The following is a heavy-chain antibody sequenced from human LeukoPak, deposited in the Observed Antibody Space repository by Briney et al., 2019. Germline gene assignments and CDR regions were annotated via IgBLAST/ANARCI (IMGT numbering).Heavy chain of an antibody. J-gene: IGHJ4*02. V-gene: IGHV3-23*01. CDR1: GFTVSAYA. Sequence: AGGSLRLSCAASGFTVSAYAMAWVRQAPGKGLEWVSTIYDDNTYYADSVKGRFAISTDNSKNTLYLQMNSLRVEDTAVYFCAARKVRGVWFYLDYWGQGTLVTVSS. D-gene: IGHD3-10*01. CDR3: AARKVRGVWFYLDY. CDR2: IYDDNT.